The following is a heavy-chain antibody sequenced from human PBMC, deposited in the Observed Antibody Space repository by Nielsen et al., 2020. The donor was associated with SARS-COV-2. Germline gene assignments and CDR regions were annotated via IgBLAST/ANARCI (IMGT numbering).Heavy chain of an antibody. V-gene: IGHV1-2*04. J-gene: IGHJ6*02. CDR3: ARGDPQDYGMDV. CDR1: GYTFTGYY. CDR2: INPNSGGT. Sequence: ASVKVSCKASGYTFTGYYMHWVRQAPGQGLEWMGWINPNSGGTNYAQKFQGWVTMTRDTSISSAYMELSRLRSDDTAVYYCARGDPQDYGMDVWGQGTTVTVSS.